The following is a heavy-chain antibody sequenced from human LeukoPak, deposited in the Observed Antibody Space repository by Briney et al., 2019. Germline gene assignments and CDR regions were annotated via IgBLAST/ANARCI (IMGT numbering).Heavy chain of an antibody. CDR1: GYTSTSHA. CDR2: INAGNGNT. CDR3: ARDQGLLWFGELSYSLYYGMDV. V-gene: IGHV1-3*01. Sequence: ASVKVSCKASGYTSTSHAMHWVRQAPGQRLEWMGWINAGNGNTKYSQKFQGRVTITRDTSASTAYMELSSLRSEDTAVYYCARDQGLLWFGELSYSLYYGMDVWGQGTTVTVSS. J-gene: IGHJ6*02. D-gene: IGHD3-10*01.